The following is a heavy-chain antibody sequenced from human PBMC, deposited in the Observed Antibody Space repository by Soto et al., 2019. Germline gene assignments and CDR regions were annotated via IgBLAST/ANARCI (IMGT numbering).Heavy chain of an antibody. D-gene: IGHD6-19*01. CDR2: IFSDDEE. J-gene: IGHJ4*02. V-gene: IGHV2-26*01. CDR1: GFSLSHSRMG. Sequence: QVTLKESGPVLVKPTETLTLTCTVSGFSLSHSRMGVSWIRQPPGKALEWLAHIFSDDEESYNTSLKSRLTISTDTSKSQVVLTMTNMDPVDTATSYCARASYSSGWLIDYWGQGTLVTVSS. CDR3: ARASYSSGWLIDY.